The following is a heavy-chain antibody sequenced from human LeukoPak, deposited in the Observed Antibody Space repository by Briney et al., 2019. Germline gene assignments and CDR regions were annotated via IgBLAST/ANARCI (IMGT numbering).Heavy chain of an antibody. CDR3: AKARYGGNSPAIYGMDV. D-gene: IGHD4-23*01. CDR2: VNSDGSTT. Sequence: GGSLRLCCAASGFTFSRSWMHWVRQAPGKGLVWVSRVNSDGSTTRYADSVKGRFTISRDNSKNTLYLQLNSLRAEDTAVYYCAKARYGGNSPAIYGMDVWGQGTTVTVSS. J-gene: IGHJ6*02. CDR1: GFTFSRSW. V-gene: IGHV3-74*01.